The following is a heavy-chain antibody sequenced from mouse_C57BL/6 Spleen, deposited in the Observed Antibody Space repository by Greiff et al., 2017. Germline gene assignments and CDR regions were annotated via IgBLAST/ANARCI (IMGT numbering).Heavy chain of an antibody. CDR3: ATGITTVVGAMDY. J-gene: IGHJ4*01. Sequence: VQLQQSGPELVKPGASVKISCKASGYAFRSSWMNWVKQRPGKGLEWIGRIYPGDGDTNYNGKFKGKATLTADKSSSTAYMQLSSLTSEDSAVYFCATGITTVVGAMDYWGQGTSVTVSS. D-gene: IGHD1-1*01. V-gene: IGHV1-82*01. CDR2: IYPGDGDT. CDR1: GYAFRSSW.